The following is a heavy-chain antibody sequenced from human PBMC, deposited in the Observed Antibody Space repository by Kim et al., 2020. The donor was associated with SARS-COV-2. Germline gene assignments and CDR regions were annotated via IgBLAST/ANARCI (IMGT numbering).Heavy chain of an antibody. CDR2: IIPIFGTA. Sequence: SVKVSCKASGGTFSSYTISWVRQAPGQGLEWMGGIIPIFGTAHYAQKFQGRVTITADESTSTAYMELSSLRSEDTAVYYCASLSQWVLLPDWGQGTLVTVSS. D-gene: IGHD1-26*01. CDR1: GGTFSSYT. CDR3: ASLSQWVLLPD. J-gene: IGHJ4*02. V-gene: IGHV1-69*13.